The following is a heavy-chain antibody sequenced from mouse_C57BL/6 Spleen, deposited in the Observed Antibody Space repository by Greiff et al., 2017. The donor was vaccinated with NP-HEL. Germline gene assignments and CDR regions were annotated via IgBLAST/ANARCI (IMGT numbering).Heavy chain of an antibody. J-gene: IGHJ2*01. CDR3: TRSDYYGSSPYYFDY. CDR1: GFTFSSYA. Sequence: DVMLVESGEGLVKPGGSLKLSCAASGFTFSSYAMSWVRQTPEKRLEWVAYISSGGDYIYYADTVKGRFTISRDNARNTLYLQMSSLKSEDTAMYYCTRSDYYGSSPYYFDYWGQGTTLTVSS. D-gene: IGHD1-1*01. V-gene: IGHV5-9-1*02. CDR2: ISSGGDYI.